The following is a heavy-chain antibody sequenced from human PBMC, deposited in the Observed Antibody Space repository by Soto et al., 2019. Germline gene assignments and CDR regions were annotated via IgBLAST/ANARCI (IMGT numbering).Heavy chain of an antibody. Sequence: TLSLTCSVSGGSVSSDIYYWTWIRQHPGKGPEWIGHIYYSGSTYYNPSLKSRVTISLDMSKNQFSLKLTSVSAADTAVYYCARGYDYDSGGYLFDYWGQGTLVTVSS. CDR3: ARGYDYDSGGYLFDY. CDR2: IYYSGST. V-gene: IGHV4-31*03. CDR1: GGSVSSDIYY. D-gene: IGHD3-22*01. J-gene: IGHJ4*02.